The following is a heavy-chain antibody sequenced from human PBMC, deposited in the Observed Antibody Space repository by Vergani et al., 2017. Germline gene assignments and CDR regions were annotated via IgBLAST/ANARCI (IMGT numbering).Heavy chain of an antibody. CDR3: ADVNTAMVTYY. CDR1: GYTFSTYG. Sequence: QVQLVQSGAEVKKPGASVKVSCKASGYTFSTYGISWVRQAPGQGLEWMGWISAYNGNTNYPEKFQGRVTITADKSTSTAYMELSSLRSEDTAVYYCADVNTAMVTYYWDQGTLVTLSS. J-gene: IGHJ4*02. D-gene: IGHD5-18*01. V-gene: IGHV1-18*01. CDR2: ISAYNGNT.